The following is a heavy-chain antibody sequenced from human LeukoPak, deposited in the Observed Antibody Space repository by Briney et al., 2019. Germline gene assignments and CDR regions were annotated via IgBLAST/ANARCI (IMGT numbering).Heavy chain of an antibody. CDR1: GGTFSSYA. Sequence: ASVKVSCKASGGTFSSYAISWVRQAPGLGLEWMGRIIPILGIANYAQKFQGRVTITADKSTSTAYMELSSLRSEDTAVYYCARDRVQYYGSGSYSHFDYWGQGTLVTVSS. CDR3: ARDRVQYYGSGSYSHFDY. CDR2: IIPILGIA. J-gene: IGHJ4*02. V-gene: IGHV1-69*04. D-gene: IGHD3-10*01.